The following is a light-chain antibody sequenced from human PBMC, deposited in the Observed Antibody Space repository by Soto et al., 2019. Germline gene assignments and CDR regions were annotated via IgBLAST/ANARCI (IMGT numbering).Light chain of an antibody. Sequence: EIVMTQSPATLSVSPGERATLSCRASQSVSSNLAWYQQKPGQTPRLLISGASTRVTGISARFSGSGYGTEFTLTISSLQSEDFAVYYCQQYDNWPGTFGQGTKVDTK. CDR1: QSVSSN. J-gene: IGKJ1*01. CDR2: GAS. V-gene: IGKV3-15*01. CDR3: QQYDNWPGT.